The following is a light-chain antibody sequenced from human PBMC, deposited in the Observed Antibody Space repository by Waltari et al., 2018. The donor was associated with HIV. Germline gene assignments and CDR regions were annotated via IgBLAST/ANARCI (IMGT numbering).Light chain of an antibody. CDR1: SPNIGPGYA. Sequence: QSVLTQPPSVSAAPGQRVTISSTWGSPNIGPGYAVHWYQRLPGTAPKLLIFATINRPSGVPDRFSGSSSGTSASLAITGLQAEDEADYYCQSYDSSLTMVFGGGTKVTVL. CDR3: QSYDSSLTMV. J-gene: IGLJ2*01. V-gene: IGLV1-40*01. CDR2: ATI.